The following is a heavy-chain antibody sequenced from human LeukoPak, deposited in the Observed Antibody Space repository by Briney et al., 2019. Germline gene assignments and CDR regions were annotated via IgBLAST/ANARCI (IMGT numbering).Heavy chain of an antibody. D-gene: IGHD6-19*01. CDR1: GFTFDAYA. J-gene: IGHJ3*02. CDR2: ISWNSGTI. V-gene: IGHV3-9*01. Sequence: PGRSLRLSCAASGFTFDAYAMHWVRQAPGKGLEWVSGISWNSGTIGYADSVKGRFTISRDNAKNSLYLQVNSLRAEDTALYFCAVDLYSSVWYGAFDMWGQGTMVTVST. CDR3: AVDLYSSVWYGAFDM.